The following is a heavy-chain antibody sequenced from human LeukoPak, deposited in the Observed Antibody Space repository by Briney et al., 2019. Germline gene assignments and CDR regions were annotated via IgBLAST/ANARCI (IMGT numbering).Heavy chain of an antibody. J-gene: IGHJ4*02. CDR1: GGTFISYA. Sequence: ASVKVSCKASGGTFISYAISWVRQAPGQGLEWMGGIIPIFGTANYAQKFQGRVTITADESTSTAYMELSSLRSEDTAVYYCAREAEYYDSSGYYKIHDYWGQGTLVTVSS. D-gene: IGHD3-22*01. V-gene: IGHV1-69*13. CDR2: IIPIFGTA. CDR3: AREAEYYDSSGYYKIHDY.